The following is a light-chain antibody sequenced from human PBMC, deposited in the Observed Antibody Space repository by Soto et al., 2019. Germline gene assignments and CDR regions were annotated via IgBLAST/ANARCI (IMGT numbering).Light chain of an antibody. V-gene: IGLV2-14*01. Sequence: QSVLTQPASVSGSPGQSITISCTGTTSDVGGYDYVSWYQQHPGKGPKLLIYEVRNRPSGVSNRFSGSKSGNTASLTISGLQSEDEADYYCISYTSDDVRYVFGTGTKLPVL. J-gene: IGLJ1*01. CDR2: EVR. CDR3: ISYTSDDVRYV. CDR1: TSDVGGYDY.